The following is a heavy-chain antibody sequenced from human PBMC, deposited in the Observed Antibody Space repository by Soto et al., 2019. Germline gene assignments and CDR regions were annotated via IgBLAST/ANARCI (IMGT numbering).Heavy chain of an antibody. J-gene: IGHJ4*02. CDR3: ARQATTSWSY. Sequence: SETLSLTCSVSGGSISSDTYYWVLIRQPPGKGLEWVGSIYYTGSTYYSPSLKSRVTISPDTSMNQFSLKLTSVSAADTAMYYCARQATTSWSYWGQGTLVTVSS. V-gene: IGHV4-39*01. CDR1: GGSISSDTYY. D-gene: IGHD2-2*01. CDR2: IYYTGST.